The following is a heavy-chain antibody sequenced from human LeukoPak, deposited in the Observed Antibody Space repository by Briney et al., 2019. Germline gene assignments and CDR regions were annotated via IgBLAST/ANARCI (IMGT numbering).Heavy chain of an antibody. CDR1: GFTFNRYA. CDR2: IRYDGSNK. V-gene: IGHV3-30*02. Sequence: PGGSLRLSCAASGFTFNRYAMHWARQAPGKGLEWVAFIRYDGSNKYDAESVKGRFSISRDNSKNTLFLQMNSLTIEDTAAYYCAKDRMTYSGDAFDIWGQGTKVTVSS. D-gene: IGHD2-21*01. J-gene: IGHJ3*02. CDR3: AKDRMTYSGDAFDI.